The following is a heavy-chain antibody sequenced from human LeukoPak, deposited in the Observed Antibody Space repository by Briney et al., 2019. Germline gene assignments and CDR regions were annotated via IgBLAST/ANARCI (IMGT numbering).Heavy chain of an antibody. CDR2: INHSGST. D-gene: IGHD6-19*01. V-gene: IGHV4-34*01. J-gene: IGHJ4*02. CDR3: ARASNGQPPDY. Sequence: SETLSLTCAVYGGSFSGYYWSWIRQPPGKGLEWIGEINHSGSTNYNPSLKSRVTMSVDTSKNQFSLKLNSVTAADTAVYYCARASNGQPPDYWGQGTLVTVSS. CDR1: GGSFSGYY.